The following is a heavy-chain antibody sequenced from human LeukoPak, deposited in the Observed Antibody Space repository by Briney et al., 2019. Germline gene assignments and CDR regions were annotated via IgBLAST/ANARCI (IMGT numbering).Heavy chain of an antibody. CDR1: GGSISSYY. CDR3: ARGPPMTTVTTYYYYYMDV. D-gene: IGHD4-11*01. Sequence: SETLSLTCTVSGGSISSYYWSWIRQPPGKGLEWIGYIYYSGSTNYNPSLKSRVTISVDTSKNQCSLKLSPVTAADTAVYYCARGPPMTTVTTYYYYYMDVWGKGTTVTVSS. J-gene: IGHJ6*03. V-gene: IGHV4-59*01. CDR2: IYYSGST.